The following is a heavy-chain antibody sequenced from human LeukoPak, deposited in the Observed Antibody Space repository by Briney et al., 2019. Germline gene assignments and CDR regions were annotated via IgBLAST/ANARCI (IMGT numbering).Heavy chain of an antibody. CDR2: ISDSGGRT. CDR1: GFTFTLYS. D-gene: IGHD3-22*01. CDR3: AKRGVVIRVILVGFHKEAYYFDS. V-gene: IGHV3-23*01. Sequence: GGSLRLSCAASGFTFTLYSMSWVRQAPGKGLEWVAGISDSGGRTNYADSVKGRFTISRDNPKNTLYLQMNSLRAEDTAVYFCAKRGVVIRVILVGFHKEAYYFDSWGQGALVTVSS. J-gene: IGHJ4*02.